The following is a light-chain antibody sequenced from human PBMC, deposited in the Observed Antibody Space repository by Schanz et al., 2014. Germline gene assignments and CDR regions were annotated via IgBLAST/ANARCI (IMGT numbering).Light chain of an antibody. CDR1: SSDAGGFTY. J-gene: IGLJ3*02. CDR2: EVS. CDR3: CSYAGSSTWV. Sequence: QSALTQPRSVSGSPGQSVTISCTGVSSDAGGFTYVSWYQLHPGKAPKLMIYEVSKRPSGVPDRFSGSKSGNTASLTVSGLQAEDEADYYCCSYAGSSTWVFGGGTKLTVL. V-gene: IGLV2-11*01.